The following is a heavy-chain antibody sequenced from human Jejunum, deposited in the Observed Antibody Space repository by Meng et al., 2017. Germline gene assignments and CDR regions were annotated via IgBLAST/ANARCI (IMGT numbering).Heavy chain of an antibody. J-gene: IGHJ4*02. V-gene: IGHV3-30*01. Sequence: QVQLVESGGGVVQPGRSLRLSCAASGFTFSSYAMHWVRQAPGKGLEWVAVISYDGSNKYYADSVKGRFTISRDNSKNTLYLQMNSLRAEDTAVYYCARDLVSYSSSSSLKYWGQGTLVTVSS. D-gene: IGHD6-13*01. CDR3: ARDLVSYSSSSSLKY. CDR2: ISYDGSNK. CDR1: GFTFSSYA.